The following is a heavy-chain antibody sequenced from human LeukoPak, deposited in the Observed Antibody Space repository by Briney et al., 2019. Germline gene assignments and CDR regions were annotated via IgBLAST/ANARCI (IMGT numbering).Heavy chain of an antibody. Sequence: GASVKVSCKASGYTFTSYGISWVRQAPGQGLEWMGGIIPIFGTANYAQKFQGRVTITADESTSTAYMELSSLRSEDTAVYYCARAKGDGYNLIDYWGQGTLVTVSS. CDR3: ARAKGDGYNLIDY. J-gene: IGHJ4*02. D-gene: IGHD5-24*01. CDR2: IIPIFGTA. V-gene: IGHV1-69*13. CDR1: GYTFTSYG.